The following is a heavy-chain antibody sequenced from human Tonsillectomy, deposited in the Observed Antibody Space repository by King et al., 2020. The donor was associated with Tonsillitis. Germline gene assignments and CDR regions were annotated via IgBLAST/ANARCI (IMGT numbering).Heavy chain of an antibody. Sequence: VQLQESGPGLVKPSETLSLTCTVSGGSISSYYRSWIRQPPGKGLEWIGYIYYSGSTNYNPSLKSRVTISVDTSKNQFSLKLSSVTAADTAVYYCARGRRDGYNYYDAFDIWGQGTMVTVSS. J-gene: IGHJ3*02. D-gene: IGHD5-24*01. CDR2: IYYSGST. V-gene: IGHV4-59*01. CDR1: GGSISSYY. CDR3: ARGRRDGYNYYDAFDI.